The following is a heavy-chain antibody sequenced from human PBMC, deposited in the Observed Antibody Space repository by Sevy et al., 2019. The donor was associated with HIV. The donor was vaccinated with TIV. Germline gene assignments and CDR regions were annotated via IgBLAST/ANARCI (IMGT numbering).Heavy chain of an antibody. CDR1: GFTFSSFF. V-gene: IGHV3-30*14. Sequence: GGSLRLSCAASGFTFSSFFMHWVRQAPGKGPEWVALISSDGSNEYYADSVRDRFTISRDNSKNTLFLQMNSLSPEDTAVYYCAIYCLTSTCYSSYEIWGQGTMVTVSS. D-gene: IGHD2-2*01. CDR2: ISSDGSNE. J-gene: IGHJ3*02. CDR3: AIYCLTSTCYSSYEI.